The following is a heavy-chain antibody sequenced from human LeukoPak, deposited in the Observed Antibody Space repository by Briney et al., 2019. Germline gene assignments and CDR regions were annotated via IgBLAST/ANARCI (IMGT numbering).Heavy chain of an antibody. V-gene: IGHV1-18*01. D-gene: IGHD6-13*01. CDR1: GYTFISYG. J-gene: IGHJ4*02. CDR3: ARDRTVAAAGGYFDY. Sequence: ASVKVSCKASGYTFISYGFSWVRQAPGQGLEWVGWISAYNGNTNYAQKLQGRVTMTTDTSTSTAHMELRSLTSDDTAVYYCARDRTVAAAGGYFDYWGQGILVTVSS. CDR2: ISAYNGNT.